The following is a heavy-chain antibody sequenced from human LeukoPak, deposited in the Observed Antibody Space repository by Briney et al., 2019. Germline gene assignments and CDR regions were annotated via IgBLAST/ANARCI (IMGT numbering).Heavy chain of an antibody. CDR1: GFTFSSYW. CDR3: ARGGGTTVTTANFDY. V-gene: IGHV3-7*01. Sequence: GGSLRLSCAASGFTFSSYWMSWVRQAPGKGLEWVANIKQDGSEKYYVDSVKGRFTISRDNAKNSLYLQVNSLRAEDTAVYYCARGGGTTVTTANFDYWGQGTLVTVSS. D-gene: IGHD4-17*01. J-gene: IGHJ4*02. CDR2: IKQDGSEK.